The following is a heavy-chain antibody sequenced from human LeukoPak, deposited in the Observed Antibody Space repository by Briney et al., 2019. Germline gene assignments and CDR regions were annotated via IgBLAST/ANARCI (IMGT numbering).Heavy chain of an antibody. V-gene: IGHV3-30-3*01. CDR2: ISYDGNNK. CDR1: GFTFSTFA. Sequence: PGGSLRLSCAASGFTFSTFAMHWVRQAPGKGLEWVAVISYDGNNKYYADSVKGRFTISRDNSKNTLYLQMNSLRVEDTAVYYCARDHGRSGWYETVDYWGQGTLVTVSS. D-gene: IGHD6-19*01. CDR3: ARDHGRSGWYETVDY. J-gene: IGHJ4*02.